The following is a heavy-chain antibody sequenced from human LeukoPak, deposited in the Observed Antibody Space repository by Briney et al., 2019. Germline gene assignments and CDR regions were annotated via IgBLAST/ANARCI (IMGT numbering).Heavy chain of an antibody. CDR1: GYTLTSYD. CDR2: MNPNSGNT. Sequence: ASVKVSCKASGYTLTSYDINLVRQATGQGLEWMGWMNPNSGNTGYAQKFQGRVTMTRNTSISTAYMELSSLRSEDTAVYYCARERFKVPAALGMDVWGQGTTVTVSS. J-gene: IGHJ6*02. V-gene: IGHV1-8*01. CDR3: ARERFKVPAALGMDV. D-gene: IGHD2-2*01.